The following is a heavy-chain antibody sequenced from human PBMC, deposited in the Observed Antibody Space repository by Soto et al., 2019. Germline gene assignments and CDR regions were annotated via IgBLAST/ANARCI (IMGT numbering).Heavy chain of an antibody. Sequence: QVQLVQSGAEVKKPGASVKVSCKTSGYTFTSYGISWVRQAPGQGLEWMGWINTNNGDTNYAQRLQGRVTMTTDTSTTTAYIELWSLRSDDTAVYYCARFYSSGWYVDYWGQGTLVTVSS. CDR2: INTNNGDT. CDR3: ARFYSSGWYVDY. J-gene: IGHJ4*02. D-gene: IGHD6-19*01. CDR1: GYTFTSYG. V-gene: IGHV1-18*01.